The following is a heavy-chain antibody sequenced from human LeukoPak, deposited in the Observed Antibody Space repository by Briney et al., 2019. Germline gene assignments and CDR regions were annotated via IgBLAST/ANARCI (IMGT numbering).Heavy chain of an antibody. CDR3: ARGPGVTYYYYYYMDV. J-gene: IGHJ6*03. Sequence: PGGSLRLSCAASGFTFNSYAMHWVRQAPGKGLEYVSAISSNGGSTYYANSVKGRFTISRDNSRNTLYLQMGSLRAEDMAVYYCARGPGVTYYYYYYMDVWGKGTTVTVCS. CDR1: GFTFNSYA. V-gene: IGHV3-64*01. CDR2: ISSNGGST. D-gene: IGHD2-21*02.